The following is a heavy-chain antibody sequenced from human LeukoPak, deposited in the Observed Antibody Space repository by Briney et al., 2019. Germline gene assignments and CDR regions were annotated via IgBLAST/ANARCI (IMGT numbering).Heavy chain of an antibody. Sequence: PGGSLRLSCAASGFTFSSYAMSWVRQAPGKGLEWVSGISGSGVSTYYADSVKGRFTISRDNSKNTLYLQMNSLRAEDTAVYYCARDYFYGLAVWGQGTTVTVSS. CDR3: ARDYFYGLAV. J-gene: IGHJ6*02. CDR2: ISGSGVST. V-gene: IGHV3-23*01. CDR1: GFTFSSYA.